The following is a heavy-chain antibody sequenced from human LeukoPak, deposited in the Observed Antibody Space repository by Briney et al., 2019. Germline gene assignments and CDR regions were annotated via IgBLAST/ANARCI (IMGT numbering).Heavy chain of an antibody. CDR2: IKQDGSNK. V-gene: IGHV3-7*01. CDR1: GFIFSSYW. D-gene: IGHD1-26*01. CDR3: AKRRELRSYYYYGMDV. J-gene: IGHJ6*02. Sequence: GGSLRLSCAASGFIFSSYWMSWVRQAPGKGLEWVANIKQDGSNKYYADSVKGRFTISRDNSKNTLYLQMNSLRAEDTAVYYCAKRRELRSYYYYGMDVWGQGTTVTVSS.